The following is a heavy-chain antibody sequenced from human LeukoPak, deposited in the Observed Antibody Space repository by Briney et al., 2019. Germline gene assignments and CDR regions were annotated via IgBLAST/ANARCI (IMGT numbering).Heavy chain of an antibody. CDR3: ARDMELRYFDWLPSEGCFDY. CDR2: ISGSGGST. CDR1: GFTFSSYA. J-gene: IGHJ4*02. D-gene: IGHD3-9*01. V-gene: IGHV3-23*01. Sequence: GGSLRLSCAASGFTFSSYAMSWVRQAPGKGLEWVSAISGSGGSTYYADSVKGRFTISRDNSKNTLYLQMNSLRAEDTAVYYCARDMELRYFDWLPSEGCFDYWGQGTVVTVSS.